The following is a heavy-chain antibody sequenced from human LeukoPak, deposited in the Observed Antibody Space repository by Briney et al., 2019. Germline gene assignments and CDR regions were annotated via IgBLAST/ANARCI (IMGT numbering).Heavy chain of an antibody. CDR2: ISGSGGST. D-gene: IGHD7-27*01. Sequence: GGSLRLSCAASGFTLSSYAMSWVRQAPGKGLEWVSAISGSGGSTYYADSVKGRFTISSDNSKNTLYLQMNSLRAEDTAVYYCAKPGKLGNYFDYWGQGTLVTVSS. V-gene: IGHV3-23*01. CDR1: GFTLSSYA. J-gene: IGHJ4*02. CDR3: AKPGKLGNYFDY.